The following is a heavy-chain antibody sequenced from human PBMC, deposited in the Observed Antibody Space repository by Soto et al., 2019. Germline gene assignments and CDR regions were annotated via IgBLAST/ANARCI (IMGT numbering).Heavy chain of an antibody. Sequence: QVQLVQSGAEVKKPGSSVKVSCTASGGSLSYNGFSWVRLAPGQGLEWMGGLTPVFGPANYAQKFQGRITITADESSTTGYMELTSLRSEDTAVYYWARPRYCNCMRCYYFDFWGRGTLVTVSS. CDR1: GGSLSYNG. CDR2: LTPVFGPA. J-gene: IGHJ4*01. CDR3: ARPRYCNCMRCYYFDF. D-gene: IGHD2-15*01. V-gene: IGHV1-69*01.